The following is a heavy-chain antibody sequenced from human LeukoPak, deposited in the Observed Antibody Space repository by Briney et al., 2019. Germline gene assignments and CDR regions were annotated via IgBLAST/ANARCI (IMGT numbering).Heavy chain of an antibody. V-gene: IGHV4-4*07. CDR2: ISGSGTI. CDR1: GGSINSY. Sequence: SETLSLTCTVSGGSINSYWSWIRQPAGKGLEWIGRISGSGTITYNPALQSRLSISIDTSKNQFSLKLSSVTAADTAVYYCARAGLVVVIPTDNPRPYYYMDVWGKGTTVTVSS. J-gene: IGHJ6*03. CDR3: ARAGLVVVIPTDNPRPYYYMDV. D-gene: IGHD3-22*01.